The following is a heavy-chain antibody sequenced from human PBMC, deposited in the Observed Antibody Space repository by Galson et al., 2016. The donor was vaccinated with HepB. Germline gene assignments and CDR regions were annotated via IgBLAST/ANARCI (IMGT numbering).Heavy chain of an antibody. Sequence: PALVKPTQNLTLTCSFSGFSLATSGVGVGWIRQPPGKGLDWLGLIYSSGGRRFGPGLEDRITISKDISKNQVFITMSNMDPLDTATYFCVRRTYERPPDHWGPGILGTVSS. D-gene: IGHD2-21*01. CDR3: VRRTYERPPDH. V-gene: IGHV2-5*01. J-gene: IGHJ5*02. CDR1: GFSLATSGVG. CDR2: IYSSGGR.